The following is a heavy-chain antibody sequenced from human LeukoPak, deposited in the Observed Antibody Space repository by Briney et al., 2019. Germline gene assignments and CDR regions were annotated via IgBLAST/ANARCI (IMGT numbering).Heavy chain of an antibody. V-gene: IGHV4-39*01. CDR1: GGSISSSSYY. J-gene: IGHJ4*02. D-gene: IGHD3-16*01. Sequence: SETLSLTCTVSGGSISSSSYYWGWIRQPPGKGLEWIGSINYSGSTYYNPSLKSRVTISVDTSKNQFSLKLSSVTAADTAVYYCARNTPRGGGYYWGQGTLVTVSS. CDR2: INYSGST. CDR3: ARNTPRGGGYY.